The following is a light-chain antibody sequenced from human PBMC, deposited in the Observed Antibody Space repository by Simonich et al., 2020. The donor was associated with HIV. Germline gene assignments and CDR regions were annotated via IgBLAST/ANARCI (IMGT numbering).Light chain of an antibody. CDR2: EVN. CDR1: SSDVGGYNF. V-gene: IGLV2-8*01. CDR3: SSYAGRNNLI. J-gene: IGLJ2*01. Sequence: QSALTQPPSASGSSGQSVTISCTGTSSDVGGYNFVSWYQQHPGKAPQLMIYEVNNRPSGVPDRFSGSKSGNTASLTVSGLQAEDEADYYCSSYAGRNNLIFGGGTKLTVL.